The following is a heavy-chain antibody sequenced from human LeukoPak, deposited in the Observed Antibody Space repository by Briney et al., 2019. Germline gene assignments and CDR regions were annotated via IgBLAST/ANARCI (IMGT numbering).Heavy chain of an antibody. V-gene: IGHV1-2*06. D-gene: IGHD6-6*01. Sequence: ASVKVFCKASGYTFTGYYMHWVRQAPGQGLDWMGRINPNSGGTNYAQKFQGRVTMTRDTSTSTVYMELSSLRSEDTAVYYCARGGSSGQYYFDYWGQGTLVTVSS. CDR2: INPNSGGT. CDR1: GYTFTGYY. CDR3: ARGGSSGQYYFDY. J-gene: IGHJ4*02.